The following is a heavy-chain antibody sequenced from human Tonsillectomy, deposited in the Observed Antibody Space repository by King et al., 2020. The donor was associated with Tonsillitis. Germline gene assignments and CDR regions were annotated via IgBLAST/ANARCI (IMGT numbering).Heavy chain of an antibody. Sequence: VQLVESGGGLVQPGGSLRLSCAASGFTFSSYVMSWVRQAPGKGLEWVSAISGSGGSTYYADSVKGRFTISRDNSKNTLYLQMNSLRAEDTAVYYCAKGMASGSYHPPLNYYYYGMDVWGQGTTVTVSS. J-gene: IGHJ6*02. D-gene: IGHD3-10*01. CDR2: ISGSGGST. V-gene: IGHV3-23*04. CDR1: GFTFSSYV. CDR3: AKGMASGSYHPPLNYYYYGMDV.